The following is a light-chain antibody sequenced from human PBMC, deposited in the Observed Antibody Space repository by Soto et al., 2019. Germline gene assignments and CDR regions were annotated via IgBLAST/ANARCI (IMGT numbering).Light chain of an antibody. CDR3: QQSYSTPPWT. V-gene: IGKV1-39*01. J-gene: IGKJ1*01. CDR2: DAS. CDR1: QDITNY. Sequence: DIQMTQSPSSLSASVVDIVTITWQSSQDITNYLHWFQQKPGKAPKLLIYDASNLETGVPSRFSGSGSGTDFTLTISSLQPEDFATYFCQQSYSTPPWTFGQGTKVDIK.